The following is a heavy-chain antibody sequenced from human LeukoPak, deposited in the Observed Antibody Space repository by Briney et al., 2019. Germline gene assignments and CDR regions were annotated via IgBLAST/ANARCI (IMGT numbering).Heavy chain of an antibody. J-gene: IGHJ2*01. V-gene: IGHV3-53*01. CDR3: ARRAYSSGYYPSYWYFDL. CDR1: GFTVSSNY. CDR2: IYSGGST. D-gene: IGHD3-22*01. Sequence: GGSLRVSCAASGFTVSSNYMSWVRQAPGKGLEWVSVIYSGGSTYYADSVKGRFTISRDNSKNTLYLQMNSLRAEDTAVYYCARRAYSSGYYPSYWYFDLWGRGTLVTVSS.